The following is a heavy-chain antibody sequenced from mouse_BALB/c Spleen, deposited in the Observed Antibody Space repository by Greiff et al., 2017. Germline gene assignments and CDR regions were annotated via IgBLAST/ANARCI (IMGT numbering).Heavy chain of an antibody. D-gene: IGHD2-1*01. V-gene: IGHV2-9*02. CDR2: IWAGGST. CDR3: ARDYGNTAWFAY. Sequence: VKVVESGPGLVAPSQSLSITCTVSGFSLTSYGVHWVRQPPGKGLEWLGVIWAGGSTNYNSALMSRLSISKDNSKSQVFLKMNSLQTDDTAMDYCARDYGNTAWFAYWGQGTLVTVSA. CDR1: GFSLTSYG. J-gene: IGHJ3*01.